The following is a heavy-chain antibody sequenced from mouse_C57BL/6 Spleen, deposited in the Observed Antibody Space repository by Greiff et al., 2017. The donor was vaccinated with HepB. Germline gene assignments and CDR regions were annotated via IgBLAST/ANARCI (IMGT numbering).Heavy chain of an antibody. V-gene: IGHV1-80*01. D-gene: IGHD1-1*01. J-gene: IGHJ2*01. Sequence: QVQLQQSGAELVKPGASVKISCKASGYAFSSYWMNWVKQRPGKGLEWIGQIYPGDGDTNYTGKFKGKATLTADKSSSTAYMQLSSLTSEDSAVYFCAKCYYGSSYSYYFDYWGQGTTLTVSS. CDR2: IYPGDGDT. CDR1: GYAFSSYW. CDR3: AKCYYGSSYSYYFDY.